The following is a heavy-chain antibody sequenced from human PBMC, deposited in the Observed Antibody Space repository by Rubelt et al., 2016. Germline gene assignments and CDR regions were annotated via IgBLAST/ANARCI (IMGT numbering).Heavy chain of an antibody. CDR3: ARDISPNHSSFFDY. CDR2: ISAYNGNT. D-gene: IGHD1-14*01. Sequence: GLEWMGWISAYNGNTNYAQKLQGRVTMTTDTSTSTAYMELRSLRSDDTAVYYCARDISPNHSSFFDYWGQGTLVTVSS. V-gene: IGHV1-18*01. J-gene: IGHJ4*02.